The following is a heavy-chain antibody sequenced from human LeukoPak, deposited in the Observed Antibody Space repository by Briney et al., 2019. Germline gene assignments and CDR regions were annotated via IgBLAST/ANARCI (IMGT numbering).Heavy chain of an antibody. Sequence: ASVKVSCKASGYTFTSYYMHWVRQAPGQGLEWMGWISAYNGNTNYAQKLQGRVTMTTDTSTSTAYMELRSLRSDDTAVYYCARGTAAGTGAYYYYYMDVWGKGTTVTVSS. CDR1: GYTFTSYY. J-gene: IGHJ6*03. D-gene: IGHD6-13*01. CDR3: ARGTAAGTGAYYYYYMDV. V-gene: IGHV1-18*04. CDR2: ISAYNGNT.